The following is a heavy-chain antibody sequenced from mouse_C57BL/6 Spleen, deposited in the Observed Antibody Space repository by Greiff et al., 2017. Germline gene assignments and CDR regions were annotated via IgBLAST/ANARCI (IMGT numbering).Heavy chain of an antibody. J-gene: IGHJ3*01. CDR3: ARGGYGSREGRFAY. D-gene: IGHD1-1*02. CDR2: IDPSDSET. Sequence: QVQLQQPGAELVRPGSSVKLSCKASGYTFTSYWMHWVKQRPIQGLEWIGNIDPSDSETHYNQKFKDKATLTVDKSSSTAYMQLSSLTSEDSAVYYCARGGYGSREGRFAYWGQGTLVTVSA. V-gene: IGHV1-52*01. CDR1: GYTFTSYW.